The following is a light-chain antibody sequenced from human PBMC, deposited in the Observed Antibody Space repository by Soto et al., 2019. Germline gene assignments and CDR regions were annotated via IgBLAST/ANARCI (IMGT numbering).Light chain of an antibody. Sequence: EIVLTQSPGTLSLSPGERATLSCSASQSVSYNLAWYQQKPGQAPRLLIYDASNRATGIPDRFSGSGSGTDFTLTISSLEPEDFAVYYCQQRSNWPLTFGGGTKV. CDR2: DAS. CDR1: QSVSYN. V-gene: IGKV3-11*01. J-gene: IGKJ4*01. CDR3: QQRSNWPLT.